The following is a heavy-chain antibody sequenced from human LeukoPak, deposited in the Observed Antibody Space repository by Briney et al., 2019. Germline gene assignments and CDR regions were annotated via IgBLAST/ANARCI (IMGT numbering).Heavy chain of an antibody. V-gene: IGHV3-23*01. Sequence: PGGSLRLSCSACGFTFSSYAMSWIRQAPGKGLKWVSAISGSGGSTYYADPVKGRFTISRDNSKNTLYLQTNSLRAEDTAVYYCANGYGPSRDAFDIWGQGTMVTVSS. CDR1: GFTFSSYA. CDR3: ANGYGPSRDAFDI. J-gene: IGHJ3*02. CDR2: ISGSGGST. D-gene: IGHD3-10*01.